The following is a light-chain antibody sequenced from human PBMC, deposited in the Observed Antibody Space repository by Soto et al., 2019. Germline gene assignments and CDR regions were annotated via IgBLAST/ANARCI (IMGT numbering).Light chain of an antibody. CDR3: QQRNNWTPSIT. Sequence: EIVLTQSPATLSLSPGESATLACRASQSVGGHLDWYQQKPCQAPMLLIYDASDRATGIPDRFSGSGSETDFTHTISSIEPDDFAVYYCQQRNNWTPSITFGQGTRLEL. CDR1: QSVGGH. J-gene: IGKJ5*01. CDR2: DAS. V-gene: IGKV3-11*01.